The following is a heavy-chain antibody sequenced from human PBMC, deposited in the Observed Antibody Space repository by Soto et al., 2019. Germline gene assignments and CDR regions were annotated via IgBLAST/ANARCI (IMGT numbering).Heavy chain of an antibody. CDR1: GFTFSSYA. V-gene: IGHV3-23*01. CDR2: ISGSGGST. J-gene: IGHJ6*02. CDR3: AKDREITIFGVVTDYYYYYGMDV. Sequence: GGSLRLSCAASGFTFSSYAMSWVRQAPGKGLEWVSAISGSGGSTYYADSVKGRFTISRDNSKNTLYLQMNSLRAEDTAVYYCAKDREITIFGVVTDYYYYYGMDVCGQGTTVTVSS. D-gene: IGHD3-3*01.